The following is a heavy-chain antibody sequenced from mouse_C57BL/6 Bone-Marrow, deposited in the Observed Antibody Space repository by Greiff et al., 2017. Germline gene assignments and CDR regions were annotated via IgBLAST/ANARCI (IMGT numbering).Heavy chain of an antibody. D-gene: IGHD1-1*01. J-gene: IGHJ2*01. V-gene: IGHV1-81*01. Sequence: VQLQQSGAELARPGASVKLSCKASGYTFTSYGISWVKQRTGQGLEWIGEIYPRSGNTYYNEKFKGKATLTADKSSSTAYMELRSLTSEDSAVYFCARRGLYGSSYYFDYWGQGTTLTVSS. CDR2: IYPRSGNT. CDR1: GYTFTSYG. CDR3: ARRGLYGSSYYFDY.